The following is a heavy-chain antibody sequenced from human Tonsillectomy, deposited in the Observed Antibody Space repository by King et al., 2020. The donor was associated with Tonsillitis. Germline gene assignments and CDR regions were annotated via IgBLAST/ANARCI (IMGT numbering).Heavy chain of an antibody. V-gene: IGHV3-74*01. CDR3: ARGTSSGFYWYLDI. J-gene: IGHJ2*01. Sequence: VQLVESGGGLVQPGGSLRLSCAASGFTFSSYWMHWVRQAPGKGLVWVSRINGDGSSTEYAESVRGRFTISRDNAKNTLYLQMNSLRAEDTAVYYCARGTSSGFYWYLDIWGRGTLVTVSS. CDR2: INGDGSST. CDR1: GFTFSSYW. D-gene: IGHD6-19*01.